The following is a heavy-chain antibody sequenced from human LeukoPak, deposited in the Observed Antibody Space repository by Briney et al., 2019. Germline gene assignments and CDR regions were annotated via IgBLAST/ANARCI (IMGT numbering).Heavy chain of an antibody. CDR3: ARGATVAGGWLDP. V-gene: IGHV4-34*01. CDR1: SGSFSGYY. J-gene: IGHJ5*02. CDR2: INHSGST. D-gene: IGHD4-23*01. Sequence: SETLSLTCAVYSGSFSGYYWSWIRQPPGKGLAWIGEINHSGSTNYNPSLKSRVTISVDTSKNQFSLKLSSVTAADTAVYCCARGATVAGGWLDPWGQGTLVTVSS.